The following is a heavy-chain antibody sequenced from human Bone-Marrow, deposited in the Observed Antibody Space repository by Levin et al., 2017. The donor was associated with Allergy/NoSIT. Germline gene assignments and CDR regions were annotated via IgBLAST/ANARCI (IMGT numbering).Heavy chain of an antibody. J-gene: IGHJ5*02. CDR2: IRQDGGQT. Sequence: ETLSLTCAVYDGSFSGYYWSWVRQAPGKGLEWVANIRQDGGQTYYVDSVKGRFTIFRDNAKNSLHLQMNGLRVEDTVVYFCARDYSTGWFGDRWGQGTLVAVSS. V-gene: IGHV3-7*01. CDR3: ARDYSTGWFGDR. D-gene: IGHD6-19*01. CDR1: DGSFSGYY.